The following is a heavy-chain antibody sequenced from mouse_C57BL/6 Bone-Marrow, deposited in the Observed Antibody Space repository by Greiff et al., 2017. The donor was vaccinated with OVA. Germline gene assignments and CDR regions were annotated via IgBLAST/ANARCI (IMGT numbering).Heavy chain of an antibody. V-gene: IGHV14-4*01. Sequence: EVKLVESGAELVRPGASVKLSCTASGFNIKDDYMHWVKQRPEQGLEWIGWIDPENGDTEYASKFQGEATITADTSSNTAYLQLSSLTSEDTAVYYCTTPTAQSTGFDYWGQGTTLPVSS. D-gene: IGHD3-2*02. J-gene: IGHJ2*01. CDR1: GFNIKDDY. CDR2: IDPENGDT. CDR3: TTPTAQSTGFDY.